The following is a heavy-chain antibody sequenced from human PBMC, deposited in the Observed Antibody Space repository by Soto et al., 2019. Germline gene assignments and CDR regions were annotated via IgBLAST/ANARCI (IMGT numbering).Heavy chain of an antibody. D-gene: IGHD3-3*01. V-gene: IGHV3-33*01. CDR3: ERGRRFFLRDYFMDV. Sequence: PGGSLRSSFAASGFTFSSYGMHWVRQAPGKGLELVAVIWYDGSNKYYADSVKGRFTISRDNSKNTLYLQMNSLRAEDTAVYYCERGRRFFLRDYFMDVWGQVTPVTVSS. CDR1: GFTFSSYG. CDR2: IWYDGSNK. J-gene: IGHJ6*01.